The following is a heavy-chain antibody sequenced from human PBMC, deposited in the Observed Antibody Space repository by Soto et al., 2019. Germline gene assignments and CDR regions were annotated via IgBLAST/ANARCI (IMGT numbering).Heavy chain of an antibody. J-gene: IGHJ3*01. V-gene: IGHV1-24*01. CDR3: ATVTPHRITIFGVARQYDAFDF. Sequence: ASVKVSCKVSGYTLTELSMHWVRQAPGKGLEWMGGFDPEDGETIYAQKFQGRVTMTEDTSTDTAYMELSSLRSEDTAVYYCATVTPHRITIFGVARQYDAFDFWCQGTMVTVSS. CDR1: GYTLTELS. CDR2: FDPEDGET. D-gene: IGHD3-3*01.